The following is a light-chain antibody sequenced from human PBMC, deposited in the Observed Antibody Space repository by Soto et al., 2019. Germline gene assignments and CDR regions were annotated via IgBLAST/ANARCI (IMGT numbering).Light chain of an antibody. V-gene: IGKV3-15*01. Sequence: EIVMTQSPATLSVSPGERATLSCRASQIVSNNLAWYQQKPGQAPRLLIYGASTRATGIPARFSGSGSGTEFTLTISSLQSEDFAVYYCQQYNTWSPLTFGGGTKVETK. J-gene: IGKJ4*01. CDR2: GAS. CDR1: QIVSNN. CDR3: QQYNTWSPLT.